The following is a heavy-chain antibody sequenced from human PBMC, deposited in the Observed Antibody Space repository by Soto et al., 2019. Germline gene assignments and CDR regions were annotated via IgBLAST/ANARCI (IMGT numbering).Heavy chain of an antibody. CDR1: GFTVSSNY. J-gene: IGHJ3*02. CDR3: ARDHLPKISIFGVGDAFDI. Sequence: GGSLRLSCAASGFTVSSNYMSWVRQAPGKGLEWVSVIYSGGSTYYADSVKGRFTISRDNSKNTLYLQMNSLRAEDTAVYYCARDHLPKISIFGVGDAFDIWGQGTMVTVSS. CDR2: IYSGGST. V-gene: IGHV3-53*01. D-gene: IGHD3-3*01.